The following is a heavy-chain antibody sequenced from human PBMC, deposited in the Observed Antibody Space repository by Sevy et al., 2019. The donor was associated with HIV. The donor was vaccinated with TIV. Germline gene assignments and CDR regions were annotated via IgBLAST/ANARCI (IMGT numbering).Heavy chain of an antibody. CDR2: IWYDGRTK. Sequence: GGSLRLSCSASGFTFRSFSMHWVRQAPGKGLEWVAAIWYDGRTKQYADSVKGRFTISRDNSKSMLNLEMNSLTAEDTALYFCARDSARVIVPTAGFDSWGQGTVVTVSS. CDR3: ARDSARVIVPTAGFDS. D-gene: IGHD1-1*01. J-gene: IGHJ5*01. CDR1: GFTFRSFS. V-gene: IGHV3-33*01.